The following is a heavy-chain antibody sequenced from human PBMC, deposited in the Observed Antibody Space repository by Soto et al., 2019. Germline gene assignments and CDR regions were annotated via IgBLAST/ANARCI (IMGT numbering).Heavy chain of an antibody. Sequence: EVQLVESGGGLVQPGGSLRLSGAASGFTFSSYAMHWVRQAPGKGLEYVSVISSNGGSTYYANSVKGRFTISRDNSKNTLYLQMGSLRAEDMAVYYCARTSVYAFDYWGQGTLVTVSS. CDR1: GFTFSSYA. CDR2: ISSNGGST. CDR3: ARTSVYAFDY. D-gene: IGHD5-12*01. V-gene: IGHV3-64*01. J-gene: IGHJ4*02.